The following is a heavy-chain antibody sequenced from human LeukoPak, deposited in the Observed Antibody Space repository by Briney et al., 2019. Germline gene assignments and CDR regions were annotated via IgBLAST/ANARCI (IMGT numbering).Heavy chain of an antibody. CDR3: ARRGGDSSGHFDY. V-gene: IGHV4-59*08. CDR2: IYYSGGT. D-gene: IGHD3-22*01. CDR1: GGSISSYY. J-gene: IGHJ4*02. Sequence: SETLSLTCTVSGGSISSYYWSWIRQPPGKGLEWIGYIYYSGGTNYNPSLKSRVTISVDTSKKQFSLRLSSVTAADTAVYYCARRGGDSSGHFDYWGQGTLVTVSS.